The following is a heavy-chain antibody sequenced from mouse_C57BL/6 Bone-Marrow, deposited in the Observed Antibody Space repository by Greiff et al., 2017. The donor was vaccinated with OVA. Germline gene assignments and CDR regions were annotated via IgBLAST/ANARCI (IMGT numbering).Heavy chain of an antibody. V-gene: IGHV5-9-1*02. Sequence: EVKLMESGEGLVKPGGSLKLSCAASGFTFSSYAMSWVRQTPEKRLEWVAYISSGGDYIYYSDTVKGRFTISRDNARNTLYLQMSSLKSEDTAMYYCTRDWLDYWGQGTTLTVSS. CDR2: ISSGGDYI. CDR1: GFTFSSYA. J-gene: IGHJ2*01. CDR3: TRDWLDY.